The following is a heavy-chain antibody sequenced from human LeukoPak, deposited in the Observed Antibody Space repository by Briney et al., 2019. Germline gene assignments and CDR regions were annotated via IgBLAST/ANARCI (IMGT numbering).Heavy chain of an antibody. D-gene: IGHD2-2*01. J-gene: IGHJ4*02. CDR3: ARAELGYCSSTSCYAFDY. CDR2: IIPIFGTA. V-gene: IGHV1-69*06. CDR1: GGTFSSYA. Sequence: GSSVKVSCKASGGTFSSYAISWVRQAPGQGLERMGGIIPIFGTANYAQKFQGRVTITADKSTSTAYMELSSLRSEDTAVYYCARAELGYCSSTSCYAFDYWGRGTLVTVSS.